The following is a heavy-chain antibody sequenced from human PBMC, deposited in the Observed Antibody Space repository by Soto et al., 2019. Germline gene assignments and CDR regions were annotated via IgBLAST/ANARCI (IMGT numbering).Heavy chain of an antibody. CDR2: IIPIFGTA. CDR1: GGTFSSYA. Sequence: QVQLVQSGAEVKKPGSSVKVSCKASGGTFSSYAISWVRQAPGQGLEWMGGIIPIFGTANYAQKFQGRVTXXAXEXKSTAYMELSSLRSEDTAVYYCASGPWGATVPAFDYWGQGTLVTVSS. D-gene: IGHD1-26*01. CDR3: ASGPWGATVPAFDY. J-gene: IGHJ4*02. V-gene: IGHV1-69*12.